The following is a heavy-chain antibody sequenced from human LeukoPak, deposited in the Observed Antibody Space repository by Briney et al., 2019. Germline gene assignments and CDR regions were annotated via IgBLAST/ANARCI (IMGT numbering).Heavy chain of an antibody. J-gene: IGHJ4*02. CDR3: AKTRDYLDY. CDR2: ISTSSSYI. D-gene: IGHD4-23*01. Sequence: PGGSLRLSCAAPGFTFSSYSMNWVRRAPGKGLEWVSSISTSSSYIYYADSVKGRFTISRDNSKNTLYLQMNSLRAEDTAVYYCAKTRDYLDYWGQGTLVTVSS. CDR1: GFTFSSYS. V-gene: IGHV3-21*01.